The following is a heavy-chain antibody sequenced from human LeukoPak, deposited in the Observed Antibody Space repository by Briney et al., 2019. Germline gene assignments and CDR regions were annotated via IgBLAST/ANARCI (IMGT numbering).Heavy chain of an antibody. V-gene: IGHV5-51*01. CDR3: ATGTSCTGNSCFSFDS. D-gene: IGHD2-15*01. CDR2: MYPDRSGA. CDR1: GYNFATYW. Sequence: GESLKISCKGSGYNFATYWIGWVRQMPGKGLEWMGIMYPDRSGATYSASFQGQVTISADKSISTTYLQWSSLKASDTAIYYCATGTSCTGNSCFSFDSWGQGTLVIVSS. J-gene: IGHJ5*01.